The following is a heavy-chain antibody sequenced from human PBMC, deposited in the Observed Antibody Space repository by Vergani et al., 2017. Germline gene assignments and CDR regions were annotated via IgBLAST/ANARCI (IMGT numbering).Heavy chain of an antibody. CDR3: AREGNYYDSTGFGPGGSFD. V-gene: IGHV1-69*12. CDR2: IIPIFGTA. CDR1: GGTFSSYA. D-gene: IGHD3-22*01. Sequence: QVQLEQSGAEVKKPGSSVKVSCKASGGTFSSYAISWVRQAPGQGLEWMGGIIPIFGTANYAQKFQGRVTITADESTSTAYMELSSLRSEDTAVYYCAREGNYYDSTGFGPGGSFDWGPGTLVTVSS. J-gene: IGHJ4*02.